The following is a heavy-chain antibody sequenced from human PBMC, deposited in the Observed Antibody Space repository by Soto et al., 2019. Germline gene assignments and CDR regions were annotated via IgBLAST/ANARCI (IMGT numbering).Heavy chain of an antibody. J-gene: IGHJ4*02. Sequence: NPSETLSLTCTVSGGSISSYYWSWIRQPPGKGLEWIGYIYYSGSTNYNPSLKSRVTISVDTSKNQFSLKLSSVTAADTAVYYCARVGFTSPYYFDYWGQGTLVTVSS. D-gene: IGHD1-26*01. CDR3: ARVGFTSPYYFDY. CDR1: GGSISSYY. V-gene: IGHV4-59*01. CDR2: IYYSGST.